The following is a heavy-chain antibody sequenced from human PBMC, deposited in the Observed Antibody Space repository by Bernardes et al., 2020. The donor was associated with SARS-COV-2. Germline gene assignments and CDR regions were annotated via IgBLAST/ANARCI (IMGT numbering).Heavy chain of an antibody. D-gene: IGHD3-3*01. CDR2: IYYSGST. CDR3: ARQDIGAIFGVVITPAGMDV. CDR1: GGSISSYY. V-gene: IGHV4-59*08. Sequence: SETLSLTCTVSGGSISSYYWSWIRQPPGKGLEWIGYIYYSGSTNYNPSRKSRVTISVDTSKNQFSLKLSSVTAADTAVYYCARQDIGAIFGVVITPAGMDVWGQGTTVTVSS. J-gene: IGHJ6*02.